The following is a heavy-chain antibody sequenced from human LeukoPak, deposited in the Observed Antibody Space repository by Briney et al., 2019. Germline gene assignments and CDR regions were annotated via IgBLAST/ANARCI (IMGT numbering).Heavy chain of an antibody. V-gene: IGHV1-69*04. D-gene: IGHD2-21*02. CDR2: IVPIFGVA. J-gene: IGHJ1*01. CDR1: GGTFSSYA. Sequence: SVKVSCKASGGTFSSYAISWVRQAPGQGLEWMGRIVPIFGVANYAQKFQGRVTITADKSTSTAYMELSSLRSEDTAVYYCAREAPDCGGDCYSGHFQHWGQGTLVTVSS. CDR3: AREAPDCGGDCYSGHFQH.